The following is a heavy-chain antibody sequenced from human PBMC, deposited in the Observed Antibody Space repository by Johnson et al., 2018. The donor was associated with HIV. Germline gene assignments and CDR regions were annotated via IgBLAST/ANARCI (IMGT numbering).Heavy chain of an antibody. Sequence: EVQLVESGGGLVQPGGSLRLSCAASGFTVSSNYMSWVRQAPGKGLEYVSAISSNGGSTYYANSVKGRFTISRDNSKNTLYLQMGSLRAEDMAVYYCARDGNGLGGIVGARGAFDIWGQGTMVTVSS. CDR3: ARDGNGLGGIVGARGAFDI. CDR2: ISSNGGST. J-gene: IGHJ3*02. V-gene: IGHV3-64*01. D-gene: IGHD1-26*01. CDR1: GFTVSSNY.